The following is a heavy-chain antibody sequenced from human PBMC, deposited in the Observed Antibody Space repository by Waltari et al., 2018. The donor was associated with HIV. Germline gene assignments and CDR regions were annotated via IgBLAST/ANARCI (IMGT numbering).Heavy chain of an antibody. J-gene: IGHJ5*02. D-gene: IGHD2-2*03. V-gene: IGHV2-5*01. CDR1: GFSLSTSGVG. CDR2: IYWNGNK. Sequence: QITLEESGPTLVKPTQTLTLTCTFSGFSLSTSGVGVGWIRQPPGKALDWLALIYWNGNKHYSPSLKSRVTITKETSKDQVVLKMTNMDPADTATYFCARRPGYCSGTRCYYSHWFDPWGQGTLVTVSS. CDR3: ARRPGYCSGTRCYYSHWFDP.